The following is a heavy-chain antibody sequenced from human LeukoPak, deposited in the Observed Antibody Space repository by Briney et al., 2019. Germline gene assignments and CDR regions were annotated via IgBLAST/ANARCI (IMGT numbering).Heavy chain of an antibody. V-gene: IGHV1-69*01. CDR2: IIPIFGTA. Sequence: SVKVSCKASGGTFSSYAISWVRQAPGQGLEWMGGIIPIFGTANYAQKFQGRVTITADESTSTAYMELSSLRSEDTAVYYCAVDYGDLYYFDYWGQGTLVTVSS. CDR1: GGTFSSYA. CDR3: AVDYGDLYYFDY. J-gene: IGHJ4*02. D-gene: IGHD4-17*01.